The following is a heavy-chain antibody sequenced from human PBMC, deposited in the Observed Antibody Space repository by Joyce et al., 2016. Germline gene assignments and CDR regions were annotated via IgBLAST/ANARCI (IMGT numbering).Heavy chain of an antibody. Sequence: VQLVESGGGLVQPGESLRLSCGVSGLTFRTNWMGWVRQAPGKGLEWIGRIKSKNDGGTLDYIETVKGRFTLSRDDSTNTVYLQMDSLKIEDTAMYYCTTDPRYWGRGTLVTVSS. J-gene: IGHJ4*02. CDR1: GLTFRTNW. CDR3: TTDPRY. CDR2: IKSKNDGGTL. V-gene: IGHV3-15*01.